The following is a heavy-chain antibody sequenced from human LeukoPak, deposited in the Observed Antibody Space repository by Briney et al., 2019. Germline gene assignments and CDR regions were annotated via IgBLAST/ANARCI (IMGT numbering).Heavy chain of an antibody. J-gene: IGHJ5*02. D-gene: IGHD3-9*01. CDR1: GYTFTSYY. CDR2: VNPSGGST. V-gene: IGHV1-46*01. CDR3: ARDNGHYDILTGHMPQNWFDP. Sequence: GASVKVSCKASGYTFTSYYMHWMRQAPGQGLEWMGVVNPSGGSTKYAQKFQGRVTMTRDMSTSTVHMELSSLRAEDTAVYYCARDNGHYDILTGHMPQNWFDPWGQGTLVTVSS.